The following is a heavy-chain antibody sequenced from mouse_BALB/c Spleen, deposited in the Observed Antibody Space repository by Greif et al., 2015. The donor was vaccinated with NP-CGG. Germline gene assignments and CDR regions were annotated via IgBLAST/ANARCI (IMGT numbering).Heavy chain of an antibody. D-gene: IGHD1-1*02. Sequence: DLVKPGASVKLSCKASGYTFTSYWINWIKQRPGQGLEWIGRIAPGSGSTYYNEMFKGKATLTVDTSSSTAYITISSLSYEDSAIYFCARSGGCSFDYWGHDAALTVSS. CDR2: IAPGSGST. CDR3: ARSGGCSFDY. V-gene: IGHV1S41*01. J-gene: IGHJ2*01. CDR1: GYTFTSYW.